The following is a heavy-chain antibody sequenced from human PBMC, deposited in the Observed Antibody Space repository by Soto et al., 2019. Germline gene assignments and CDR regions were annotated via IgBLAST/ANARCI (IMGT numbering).Heavy chain of an antibody. V-gene: IGHV3-74*01. CDR2: IDGAGRST. CDR3: ARVGSTSWY. D-gene: IGHD6-6*01. CDR1: GFTFSSYW. Sequence: EVQLVESGGGLVQPGGSLRLSCAASGFTFSSYWMHWVRQPPGKGLVWVSRIDGAGRSTNYADSVKGRFTISRDNAKNTLYLQMNSLRAGDTAVYYCARVGSTSWYWGQGTLVTVSS. J-gene: IGHJ4*02.